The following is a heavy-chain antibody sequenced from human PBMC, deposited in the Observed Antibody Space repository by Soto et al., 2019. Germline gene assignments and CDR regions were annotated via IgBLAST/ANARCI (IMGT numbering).Heavy chain of an antibody. CDR2: MNPNSGNT. J-gene: IGHJ6*03. CDR1: GYTFTSYD. Sequence: ASVKVSCKASGYTFTSYDINWVRQATGQGLEWMGWMNPNSGNTGYAQKFQGRVTMTRNTSISTAYMELSSLRSEDTAVYYCARGRREYQLLNHYYYYMDVWGKGTTVTVSS. D-gene: IGHD2-2*01. V-gene: IGHV1-8*01. CDR3: ARGRREYQLLNHYYYYMDV.